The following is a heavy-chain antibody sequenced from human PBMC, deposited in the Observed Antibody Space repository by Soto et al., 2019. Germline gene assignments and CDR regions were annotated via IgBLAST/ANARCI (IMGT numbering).Heavy chain of an antibody. D-gene: IGHD2-21*02. V-gene: IGHV4-31*03. CDR1: GGSISSGGYY. Sequence: QVQLQESGPGLVKPSQTLSLTCTVSGGSISSGGYYWSWIRQYPGKGLEWIGYIYHSGSTYYNPSLVSRVTNSVDTSKNQFSLKLSSVTAADTAVYYCARGRGGDERGYWFDPWGQGTLVTVSS. CDR2: IYHSGST. CDR3: ARGRGGDERGYWFDP. J-gene: IGHJ5*02.